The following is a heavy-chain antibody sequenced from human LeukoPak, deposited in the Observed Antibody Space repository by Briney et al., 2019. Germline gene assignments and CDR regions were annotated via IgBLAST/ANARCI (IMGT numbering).Heavy chain of an antibody. V-gene: IGHV3-23*01. CDR2: IGTNEQRT. J-gene: IGHJ1*01. CDR3: AKDLDSTDLYDNAD. Sequence: PGGSPRLSCVASGFTFSRYAMNWVRQTPGKGLEWVSLIGTNEQRTHYADSVKGRFTISRDNSKNTLFLQMNSLRAEDTAVYYCAKDLDSTDLYDNADWGQGTLVTVSS. D-gene: IGHD6-19*01. CDR1: GFTFSRYA.